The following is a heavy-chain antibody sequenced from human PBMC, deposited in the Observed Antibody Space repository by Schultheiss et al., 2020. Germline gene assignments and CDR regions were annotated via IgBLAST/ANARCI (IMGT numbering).Heavy chain of an antibody. J-gene: IGHJ2*01. CDR1: GDFVSSNSAA. D-gene: IGHD6-19*01. V-gene: IGHV6-1*01. Sequence: SETLSLTCAISGDFVSSNSAAWNWIRQSPSRGLEWLGRTYYRSKWYNDYEVSVKSRITINADTSKNQLSLQLNSVTPEDTAVYYCARRIAVAGSLADWYFDLWGRGTLVTVSS. CDR3: ARRIAVAGSLADWYFDL. CDR2: TYYRSKWYN.